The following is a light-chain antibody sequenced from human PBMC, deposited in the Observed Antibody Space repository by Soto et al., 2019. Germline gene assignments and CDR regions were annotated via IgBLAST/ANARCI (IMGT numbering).Light chain of an antibody. V-gene: IGLV1-47*01. Sequence: QSVLTQPPSASGTPGQRVTISCSGSTSNVGINSVFWYQHLPGTAPKILIYRSNQRASGVPDRFSASKSGTSASLAISGLRSEDEADYYCAAWDDSLSGQVFGGGTKVTVL. CDR2: RSN. CDR1: TSNVGINS. CDR3: AAWDDSLSGQV. J-gene: IGLJ2*01.